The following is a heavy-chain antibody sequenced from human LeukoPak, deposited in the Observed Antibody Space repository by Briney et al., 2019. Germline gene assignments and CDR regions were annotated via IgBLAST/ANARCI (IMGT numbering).Heavy chain of an antibody. D-gene: IGHD2-2*03. Sequence: ASVKVSCKASGYTFTSYYMHWVRQAPGQGLEWMGIINPSGGSTSYAQKFQGRVTMIRDTSTSTVYMELSSLRSEDTAVYYCARDFGYCSSTSCYRDYYYYMDVWGKGTTVTVSS. J-gene: IGHJ6*03. V-gene: IGHV1-46*03. CDR3: ARDFGYCSSTSCYRDYYYYMDV. CDR2: INPSGGST. CDR1: GYTFTSYY.